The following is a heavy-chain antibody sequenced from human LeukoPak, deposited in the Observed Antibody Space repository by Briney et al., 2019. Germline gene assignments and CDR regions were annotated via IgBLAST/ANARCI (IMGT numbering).Heavy chain of an antibody. Sequence: SETLSLTCTVSGGSIGSYFWSWIRQPAGRGLEWIGHIYSSGNIKYNPSLKSRVTMSVDTSKNQFSLKLRSVTAADTAVYYCARSGGSSSGSLGLWYSDIWGQGTTVTVPS. J-gene: IGHJ3*02. CDR1: GGSIGSYF. D-gene: IGHD6-19*01. V-gene: IGHV4-4*07. CDR3: ARSGGSSSGSLGLWYSDI. CDR2: IYSSGNI.